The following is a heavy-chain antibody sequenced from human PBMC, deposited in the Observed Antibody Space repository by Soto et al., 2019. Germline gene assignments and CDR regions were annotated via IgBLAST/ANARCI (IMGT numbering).Heavy chain of an antibody. CDR2: ISGSGGST. J-gene: IGHJ6*02. Sequence: EVQLLESGGGLVQPGGSLRLSCAASGLTFSSYAMSWVRQAPGKGLEWVSAISGSGGSTYYADSVKGRFTISRDNSKNTLYLQMNSLRAEDTAVYYCAKKGRGPTTGGGNYYYYGMDVWGQGTTVTVSS. D-gene: IGHD1-26*01. CDR3: AKKGRGPTTGGGNYYYYGMDV. V-gene: IGHV3-23*01. CDR1: GLTFSSYA.